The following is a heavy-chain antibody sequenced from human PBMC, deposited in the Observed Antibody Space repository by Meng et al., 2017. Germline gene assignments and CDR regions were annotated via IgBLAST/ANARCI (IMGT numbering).Heavy chain of an antibody. V-gene: IGHV4-4*02. J-gene: IGHJ4*02. CDR2: IYHSGST. CDR3: ARWSIYCSGGSCYSFDY. D-gene: IGHD2-15*01. CDR1: GGSISSSNW. Sequence: VLLQESGPGLVKPSGPRSSTSVVSGGSISSSNWWSWVRQPPGKGLEWIGEIYHSGSTNYNPSLKGRVTISVDKSKNQFSLKLSSVTAADTAVYYCARWSIYCSGGSCYSFDYWGQGTLVTVSS.